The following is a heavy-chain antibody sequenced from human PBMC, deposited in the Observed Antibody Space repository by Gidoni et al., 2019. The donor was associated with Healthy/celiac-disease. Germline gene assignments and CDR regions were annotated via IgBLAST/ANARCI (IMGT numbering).Heavy chain of an antibody. Sequence: QLQLQESGPGLVKPSETLSLTCTVSGGSISSSSYYWGWIRQPPGKGLEWIGSIYYSGSTYYNPSLKSRVTISVDTSKNQFSLKLSSVTAADTAVYYCAVSSSWSPRWFDPWGQGTLVTVSS. CDR3: AVSSSWSPRWFDP. CDR1: GGSISSSSYY. J-gene: IGHJ5*02. D-gene: IGHD6-13*01. CDR2: IYYSGST. V-gene: IGHV4-39*01.